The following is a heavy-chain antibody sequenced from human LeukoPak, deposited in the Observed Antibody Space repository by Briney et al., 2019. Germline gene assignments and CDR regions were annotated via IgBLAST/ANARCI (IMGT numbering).Heavy chain of an antibody. V-gene: IGHV4-34*01. D-gene: IGHD1-26*01. Sequence: SETLSLTCTVSGGSISGYYWSWIRQPPGKGLEWIGEINHSGSTNYNPSLKSRVTISVDTSKNQFSLKLSSVTAADTAVYYCARLYRATDAFDIWGQGTMVTVSS. J-gene: IGHJ3*02. CDR2: INHSGST. CDR1: GGSISGYY. CDR3: ARLYRATDAFDI.